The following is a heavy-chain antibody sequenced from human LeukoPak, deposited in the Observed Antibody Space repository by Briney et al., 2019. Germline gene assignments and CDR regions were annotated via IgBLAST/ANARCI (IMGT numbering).Heavy chain of an antibody. V-gene: IGHV1-18*01. CDR2: ISAYNGNT. Sequence: GASVKVSCKASGYTFTSYGISWVRQAPGQGLEWMGWISAYNGNTNYAQKLQGRVTMTTDTSTSTAYMELRSLRSDDTAVYYCARDRATVVITTVDYWGQGTLVTVSS. D-gene: IGHD4-23*01. J-gene: IGHJ4*02. CDR3: ARDRATVVITTVDY. CDR1: GYTFTSYG.